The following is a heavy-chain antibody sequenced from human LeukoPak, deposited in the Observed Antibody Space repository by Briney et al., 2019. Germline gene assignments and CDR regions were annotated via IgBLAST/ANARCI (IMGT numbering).Heavy chain of an antibody. CDR1: GGSFSGYY. CDR3: ARGFGEVAAVYLDY. CDR2: INHSGST. D-gene: IGHD6-19*01. Sequence: SETLSPTCALSGGSFSGYYWSWIRHPPRKGLEWVGGINHSGSTNYNPSPTSRVTTSADTSKNQFSLKLSSVTAAGTAVYYCARGFGEVAAVYLDYWGQGTLVTV. J-gene: IGHJ4*02. V-gene: IGHV4-34*01.